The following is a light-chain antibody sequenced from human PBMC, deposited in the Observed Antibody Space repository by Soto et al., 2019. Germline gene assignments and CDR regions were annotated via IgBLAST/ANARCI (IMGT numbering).Light chain of an antibody. J-gene: IGKJ5*01. CDR2: GAS. Sequence: EIVLTQSPGTLSLSPGDTATLSCRASQFVGSIYLAWYQQKPGQAPRLLIYGASSRATGIPDRFSGSGSGTDFTLTISRLEPEDFAVYYCQQYGISLITFGQGTRLEIK. CDR1: QFVGSIY. V-gene: IGKV3-20*01. CDR3: QQYGISLIT.